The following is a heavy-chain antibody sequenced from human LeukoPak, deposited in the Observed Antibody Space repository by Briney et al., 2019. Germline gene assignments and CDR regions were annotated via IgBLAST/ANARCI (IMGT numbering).Heavy chain of an antibody. CDR1: GFTVSTSY. D-gene: IGHD2-2*01. CDR3: ARDIVVPDARGMDV. CDR2: IYSGGST. J-gene: IGHJ6*02. Sequence: GGSLRLSCAASGFTVSTSYMSWVRQAPGKGLEWVSVIYSGGSTYYADSVKGRFTISRDNSKNTLYLQMNSLRAEDTAVYYCARDIVVPDARGMDVWGQGTTVTVSS. V-gene: IGHV3-53*01.